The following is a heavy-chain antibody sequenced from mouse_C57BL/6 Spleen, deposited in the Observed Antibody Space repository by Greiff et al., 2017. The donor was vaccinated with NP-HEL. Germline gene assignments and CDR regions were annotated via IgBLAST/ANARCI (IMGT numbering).Heavy chain of an antibody. CDR2: INPSSGYT. CDR1: GYTFTSYT. D-gene: IGHD5-1*01. J-gene: IGHJ2*01. Sequence: VQLQQSGAELARPGASVKMSCKASGYTFTSYTMHWVKQRPGQGLEWIGYINPSSGYTKYNQKFKDKATLTADKSASTPYMQLSSRTSEDSAVYYCARYLYYFDYWGQGTTLTVSS. CDR3: ARYLYYFDY. V-gene: IGHV1-4*01.